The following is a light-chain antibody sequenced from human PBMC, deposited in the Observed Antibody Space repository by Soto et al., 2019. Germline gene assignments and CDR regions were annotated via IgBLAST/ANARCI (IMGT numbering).Light chain of an antibody. CDR3: TSYAGTYSFFYV. CDR1: SSDVGAYNY. CDR2: EVS. J-gene: IGLJ1*01. V-gene: IGLV2-8*01. Sequence: HSDLTQPPSASGSPGQSVTISCTGTSSDVGAYNYVSWYQQLPGKAPKLIIYEVSKRPSGVPDRFSGSKSGNTASLTVSGLQAEDEADYYCTSYAGTYSFFYVFGTGTKVTVL.